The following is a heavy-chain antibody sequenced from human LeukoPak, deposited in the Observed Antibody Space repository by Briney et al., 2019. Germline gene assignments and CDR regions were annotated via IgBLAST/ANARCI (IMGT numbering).Heavy chain of an antibody. J-gene: IGHJ4*02. CDR3: ARSSSGETTYS. CDR2: MNPNSGDT. D-gene: IGHD1-1*01. V-gene: IGHV1-8*01. CDR1: GYTFTTYD. Sequence: ASVKVSCKASGYTFTTYDITWVRQATGQGLEWMGWMNPNSGDTAYAQKSQGRVTMTRDTSISTAYMELSRLRSDDTAVYYCARSSSGETTYSWGQGTLVTVSS.